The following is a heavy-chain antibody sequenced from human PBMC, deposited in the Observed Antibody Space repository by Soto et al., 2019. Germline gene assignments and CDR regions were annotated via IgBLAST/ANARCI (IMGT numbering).Heavy chain of an antibody. V-gene: IGHV4-31*02. D-gene: IGHD3-22*01. CDR1: GGSISSGGYY. J-gene: IGHJ4*02. CDR2: IYYSGST. CDR3: ARAYASSGYYYMVYFDY. Sequence: QVQLQESGPGLVKPSQTLSLTWTVSGGSISSGGYYWSWIRQHPGKGLGGIGYIYYSGSTYYNPSLKSRVTISVDTSKSQFSLKVSSVTAADTAVYYCARAYASSGYYYMVYFDYWGQGTLVTVSS.